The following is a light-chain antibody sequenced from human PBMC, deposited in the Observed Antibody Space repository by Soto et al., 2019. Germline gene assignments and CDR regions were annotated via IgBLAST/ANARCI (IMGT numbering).Light chain of an antibody. Sequence: EVVMTQSPLSLPVTLGQPASISCRSSQSLLTSDGDTFLNWFHQRPCQSPRRLIYKVSKRDSGVPDRVSGSGSGTDFTLKISRVEAEDLGVYYCMQTTHWPRTFGRGTTVEI. CDR1: QSLLTSDGDTF. J-gene: IGKJ4*02. V-gene: IGKV2-30*01. CDR2: KVS. CDR3: MQTTHWPRT.